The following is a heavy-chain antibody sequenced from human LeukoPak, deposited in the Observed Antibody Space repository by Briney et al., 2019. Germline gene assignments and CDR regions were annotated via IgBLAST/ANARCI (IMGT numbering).Heavy chain of an antibody. Sequence: GGSLRLSCAASGFTVSTNYMSWVRQAPGKGLEWVSVIYSGGSTYSADSVKGRFTISRDNSKNTLYLQMNSLRAEDTAVYYCAKERSFVVVPAAPVIGGFDYWGRGTLVTVSS. CDR3: AKERSFVVVPAAPVIGGFDY. D-gene: IGHD2-2*01. CDR1: GFTVSTNY. V-gene: IGHV3-66*01. CDR2: IYSGGST. J-gene: IGHJ4*02.